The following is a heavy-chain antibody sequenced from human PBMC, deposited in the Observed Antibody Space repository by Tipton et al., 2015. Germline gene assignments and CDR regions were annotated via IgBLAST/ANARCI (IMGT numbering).Heavy chain of an antibody. J-gene: IGHJ4*02. CDR1: GGSFSGYF. Sequence: TLSLTCAVYGGSFSGYFWSWVRQAPGKGLEWIGEINHRGTSNYNPSLESRVAVSTDTSKNQFTLKMTSVTAADTAVYYCAREGRSGWYSTIDYWGQGTLVTVSS. CDR2: INHRGTS. D-gene: IGHD6-19*01. CDR3: AREGRSGWYSTIDY. V-gene: IGHV4-34*01.